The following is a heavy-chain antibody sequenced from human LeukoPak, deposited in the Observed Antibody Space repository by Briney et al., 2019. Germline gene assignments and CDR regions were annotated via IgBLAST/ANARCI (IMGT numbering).Heavy chain of an antibody. CDR1: GYSFTSYW. D-gene: IGHD3-22*01. Sequence: GESLKISYKGSGYSFTSYWIGWVRQMPGKGLEWMGIIYPGDSDTRYSPSFQGQVTISADKSISTAYLQWSSLKASDTAMYYCARRAYYDSSGYYYYFDYWGQGTLVTVSS. V-gene: IGHV5-51*01. J-gene: IGHJ4*02. CDR2: IYPGDSDT. CDR3: ARRAYYDSSGYYYYFDY.